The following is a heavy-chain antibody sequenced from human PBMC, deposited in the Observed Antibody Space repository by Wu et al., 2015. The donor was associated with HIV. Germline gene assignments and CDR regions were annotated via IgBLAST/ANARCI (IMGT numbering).Heavy chain of an antibody. CDR1: GGTFSSYA. V-gene: IGHV1-69*18. CDR2: IIPIFGTA. J-gene: IGHJ3*02. Sequence: QVQLVQSGAEVKKPGSSVKVSCKASGGTFSSYAISWVRQAPGQGLEWMGRIIPIFGTANYAQKFQGRVTITADESTSTAYMELSSLRSEDTAVYYCARTPRITMVRGVEYAFDIWGQGTMVTVSS. D-gene: IGHD3-10*01. CDR3: ARTPRITMVRGVEYAFDI.